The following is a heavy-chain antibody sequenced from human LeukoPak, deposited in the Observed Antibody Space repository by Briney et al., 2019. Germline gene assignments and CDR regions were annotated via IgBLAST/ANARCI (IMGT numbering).Heavy chain of an antibody. V-gene: IGHV3-23*01. CDR3: ARDSSMLRGPLVIYYFDF. CDR1: GFTFSTYS. CDR2: ISADDTG. D-gene: IGHD3-10*01. J-gene: IGHJ4*02. Sequence: GGSLRLSCLASGFTFSTYSMTWVRQVPGKGLDWVSAISADDTGYYADSVKGRFIVSRDNSKNTLYLQLNRLRVEDTAVYYCARDSSMLRGPLVIYYFDFWGQGTLVTVSS.